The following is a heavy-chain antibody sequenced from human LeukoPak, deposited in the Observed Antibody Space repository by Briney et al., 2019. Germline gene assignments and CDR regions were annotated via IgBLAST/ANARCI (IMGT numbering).Heavy chain of an antibody. CDR3: ARDMGIAAAGTEWFDP. J-gene: IGHJ5*02. V-gene: IGHV1-2*02. Sequence: ASVKVSCKASGYTITGYYMHWVRQAPGQGLEWMGWINPNSGGTNYAQKFQGRVTMTRDTSISTAYMELSRLRSDDTAVYYCARDMGIAAAGTEWFDPWGQGTLVTVSS. CDR2: INPNSGGT. D-gene: IGHD6-13*01. CDR1: GYTITGYY.